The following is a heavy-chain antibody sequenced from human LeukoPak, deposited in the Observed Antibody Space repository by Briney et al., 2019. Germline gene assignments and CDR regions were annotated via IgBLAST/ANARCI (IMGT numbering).Heavy chain of an antibody. V-gene: IGHV1-69*13. Sequence: SVTVSCKASGGTFSSFAINWVRQAPGQGLEWMGGIIPLFGTANYAQKFQGRVTITADESTSTAYMELSSLRSDDTAVYYCARDPYCSGGSCYSWFDPWGQGTLVTVSS. D-gene: IGHD2-15*01. CDR2: IIPLFGTA. CDR3: ARDPYCSGGSCYSWFDP. CDR1: GGTFSSFA. J-gene: IGHJ5*02.